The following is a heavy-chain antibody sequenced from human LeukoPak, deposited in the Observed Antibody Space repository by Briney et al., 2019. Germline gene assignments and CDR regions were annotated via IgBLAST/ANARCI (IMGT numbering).Heavy chain of an antibody. D-gene: IGHD3-22*01. J-gene: IGHJ6*02. Sequence: SETLSLTCAVSGGSISSSNWWSWVRQPPGKGLEWIGEIYHSGSTNYNPSLKSRVTISVDKSKNQFSLKLSSVTAADTAVDYCARAYYDSSGYELLGYYYGMDVWGQGTTVTVSS. V-gene: IGHV4-4*02. CDR3: ARAYYDSSGYELLGYYYGMDV. CDR2: IYHSGST. CDR1: GGSISSSNW.